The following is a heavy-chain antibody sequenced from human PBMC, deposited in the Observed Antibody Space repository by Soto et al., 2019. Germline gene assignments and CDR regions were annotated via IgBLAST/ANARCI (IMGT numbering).Heavy chain of an antibody. J-gene: IGHJ6*02. CDR3: ARDSSGYYSAYYYGMDV. CDR2: INPNSGGT. V-gene: IGHV1-2*04. Sequence: GASVKVSCKASGYTFTGNYMHWVRQAPGQGLEWMGWINPNSGGTNYAQKFQGWVTMTRDTSISTAYMELSRLRSDDTAVYYCARDSSGYYSAYYYGMDVWGQGTTVTVSS. D-gene: IGHD3-22*01. CDR1: GYTFTGNY.